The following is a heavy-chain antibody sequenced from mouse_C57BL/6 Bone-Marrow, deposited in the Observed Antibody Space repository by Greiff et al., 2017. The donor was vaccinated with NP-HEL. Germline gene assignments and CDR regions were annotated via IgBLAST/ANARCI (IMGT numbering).Heavy chain of an antibody. CDR2: IYPGDGDT. Sequence: VKLVESGAVLVKPGASVKISCKASGYAFSSYWMNWVKQRPGKGLEWIGLIYPGDGDTNYNGKFKGKATLTADKSSSTAYMQLSSLTSEDSAVYFCARSWDYYGSPYNFDYGGQGTTLTVSS. CDR3: ARSWDYYGSPYNFDY. CDR1: GYAFSSYW. J-gene: IGHJ2*01. V-gene: IGHV1-80*01. D-gene: IGHD1-1*01.